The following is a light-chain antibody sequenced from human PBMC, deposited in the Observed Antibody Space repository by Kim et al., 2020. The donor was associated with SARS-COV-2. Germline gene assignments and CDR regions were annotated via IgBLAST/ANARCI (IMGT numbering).Light chain of an antibody. CDR3: QAWDSSTAV. Sequence: VSSGQTASSICSGDKVGDKDALCYQQKQGQSPGLVIYQDSKRHSGIPERFSGANFGNTATLTISGSQAMDEADYYCQAWDSSTAVFGGGTQLIVL. J-gene: IGLJ3*02. CDR1: KVGDKD. V-gene: IGLV3-1*01. CDR2: QDS.